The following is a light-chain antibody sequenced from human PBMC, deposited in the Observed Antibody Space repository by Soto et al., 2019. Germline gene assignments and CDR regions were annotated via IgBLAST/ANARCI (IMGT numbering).Light chain of an antibody. Sequence: EIVLTQSPATLSLSPGERATLSCRASQSVSSYLAWYQQKPGQAPRLLIYDASNRATGIPARFSGSGSGTDFTLTISRLEPEDFAVYCCQQRRGFGGGTKVEIK. CDR3: QQRRG. V-gene: IGKV3-11*01. J-gene: IGKJ4*02. CDR1: QSVSSY. CDR2: DAS.